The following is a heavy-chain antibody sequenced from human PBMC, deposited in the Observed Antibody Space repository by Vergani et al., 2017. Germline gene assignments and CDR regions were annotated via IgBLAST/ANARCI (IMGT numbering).Heavy chain of an antibody. D-gene: IGHD1-14*01. CDR1: GGSIRSHY. J-gene: IGHJ4*02. Sequence: QVQLQESGPGLVKPSETLSLTCTVSGGSIRSHYWSWIRQPPGKGLEWIGYIYYTGSTKYNPSLKSRVTMSVDTSKNQFSLNLSSVTAADTAMYYCARSRAAPPDIYLFDYWGQGTLVTVSS. CDR2: IYYTGST. V-gene: IGHV4-59*11. CDR3: ARSRAAPPDIYLFDY.